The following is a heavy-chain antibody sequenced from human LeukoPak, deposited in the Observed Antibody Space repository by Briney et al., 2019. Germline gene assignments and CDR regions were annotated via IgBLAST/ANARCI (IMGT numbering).Heavy chain of an antibody. CDR2: ISYDGSNK. CDR3: ARKNRRDGYNVCDY. J-gene: IGHJ4*02. Sequence: RGSLRLSCAASGFTFSSYAMHWVRQAPGKGLEWVAVISYDGSNKYYADSVKGRFTISRDNSKNTLYLQMNSLRAEDTAVYYCARKNRRDGYNVCDYWGQGTLVTVSS. D-gene: IGHD5-24*01. V-gene: IGHV3-30*04. CDR1: GFTFSSYA.